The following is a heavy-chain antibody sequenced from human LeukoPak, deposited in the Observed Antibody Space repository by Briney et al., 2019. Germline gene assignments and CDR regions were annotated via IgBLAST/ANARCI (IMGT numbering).Heavy chain of an antibody. CDR2: IYHSGSN. Sequence: SETLSLTCSVSCGFISSYYWRWLRQPAGEGLGWIGRIYHSGSNNYPPSLKSRLTMSVHTPKNQFSLKLSSVTAADTAVYYCAGGGQWLVNFWGQGTLVNVSS. J-gene: IGHJ4*02. CDR1: CGFISSYY. CDR3: AGGGQWLVNF. D-gene: IGHD6-19*01. V-gene: IGHV4-4*07.